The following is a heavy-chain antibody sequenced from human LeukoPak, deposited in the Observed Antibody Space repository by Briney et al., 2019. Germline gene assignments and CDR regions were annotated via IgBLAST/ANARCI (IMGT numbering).Heavy chain of an antibody. J-gene: IGHJ4*02. D-gene: IGHD3-10*01. Sequence: SETLSLTCAVYGGSFSGYYWSWIRQPPGKGLEWIGEINHSGSTNYNPSLKSRVTISVDTSKNQFSLKLSSVTAADTAVYYCARGGHGSGNHDYWGQGTLVTVSS. V-gene: IGHV4-34*01. CDR2: INHSGST. CDR3: ARGGHGSGNHDY. CDR1: GGSFSGYY.